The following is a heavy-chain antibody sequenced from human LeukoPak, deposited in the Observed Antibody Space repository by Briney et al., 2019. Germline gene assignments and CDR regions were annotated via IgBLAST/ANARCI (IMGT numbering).Heavy chain of an antibody. J-gene: IGHJ4*02. CDR2: ISYDGSNK. Sequence: GRSPRLSCAASGFTFSSYAMPWVPQAPGTGLEWGAVISYDGSNKYYADSVKGRFTISRDNSKNTLYLQMNSLRAEDTAVYYCAAPSGQLAPFDYWGQGTLVTVSS. CDR1: GFTFSSYA. V-gene: IGHV3-30*01. CDR3: AAPSGQLAPFDY. D-gene: IGHD6-6*01.